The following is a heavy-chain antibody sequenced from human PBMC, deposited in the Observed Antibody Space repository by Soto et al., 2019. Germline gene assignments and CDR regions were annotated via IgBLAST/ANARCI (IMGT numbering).Heavy chain of an antibody. CDR3: ARQSLYYYDSSGLP. Sequence: SETLSLTCTVSGGSISSSSYYWGWIRQPPGKVLEWIGSIYYSGSTYYNPSLKSRVTISVDTSKNQFSLKLSSVTAADTAVYYCARQSLYYYDSSGLPWGQGTLVTVSS. CDR1: GGSISSSSYY. D-gene: IGHD3-22*01. CDR2: IYYSGST. J-gene: IGHJ5*02. V-gene: IGHV4-39*01.